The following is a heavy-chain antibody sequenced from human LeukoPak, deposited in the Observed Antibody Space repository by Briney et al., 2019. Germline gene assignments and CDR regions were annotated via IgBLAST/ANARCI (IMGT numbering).Heavy chain of an antibody. D-gene: IGHD6-19*01. CDR3: GGSGGEQWLGNWFAP. CDR1: GGSISSYY. CDR2: IYYSGST. Sequence: SETLSLTCAVSGGSISSYYWSWIRQPPGKGLEWIGYIYYSGSTNYNPSLKSRITISVDTSKNQFSLKLSSVTAADTAVYYCGGSGGEQWLGNWFAPWGQGTLVTVSS. J-gene: IGHJ5*02. V-gene: IGHV4-59*01.